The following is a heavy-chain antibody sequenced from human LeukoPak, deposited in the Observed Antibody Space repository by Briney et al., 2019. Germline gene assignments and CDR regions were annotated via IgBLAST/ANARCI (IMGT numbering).Heavy chain of an antibody. Sequence: GGSLRLSCVASGFSFSNYWMNWVRQAPGKGLEWVANTNQDGNEKYYVDSVKGRFTISRDNAKNSLYLQMTSLRVEDTAFYYCVRESRSDWYVGYFDYWGRGTLVTVSS. CDR3: VRESRSDWYVGYFDY. CDR1: GFSFSNYW. D-gene: IGHD6-19*01. CDR2: TNQDGNEK. J-gene: IGHJ4*02. V-gene: IGHV3-7*01.